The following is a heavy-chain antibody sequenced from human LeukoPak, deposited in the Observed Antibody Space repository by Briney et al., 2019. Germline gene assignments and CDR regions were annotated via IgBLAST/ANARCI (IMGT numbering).Heavy chain of an antibody. V-gene: IGHV1-2*02. CDR2: INPNSGGT. J-gene: IGHJ4*02. CDR1: GYTFTDYY. D-gene: IGHD1-26*01. CDR3: ARGKGGSYWG. Sequence: ASVNVSCKASGYTFTDYYMHWVRQAPGQGLEWMGWINPNSGGTNYAQKFRGRVTMTRDTSISTAYMELGGLRSDETAVYYCARGKGGSYWGWGQGTLVTVSS.